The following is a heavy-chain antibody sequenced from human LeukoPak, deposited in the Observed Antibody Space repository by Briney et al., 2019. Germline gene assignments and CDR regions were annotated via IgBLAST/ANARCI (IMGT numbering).Heavy chain of an antibody. CDR1: GFTFRSYW. V-gene: IGHV3-74*01. Sequence: GSLRLSCAASGFTFRSYWMHWVRRAPGKGLVWVSRIQSDGSSTNYADSVKGRFTISRDNAKNTLYLQMNSLRAEDTAVYYCARGTYYYGSGSYYYYFDYWGQGTLVTVSS. D-gene: IGHD3-10*01. CDR3: ARGTYYYGSGSYYYYFDY. CDR2: IQSDGSST. J-gene: IGHJ4*02.